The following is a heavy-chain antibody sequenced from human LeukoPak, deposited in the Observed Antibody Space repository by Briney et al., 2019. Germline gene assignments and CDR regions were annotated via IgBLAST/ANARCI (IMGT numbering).Heavy chain of an antibody. V-gene: IGHV3-48*04. CDR1: GFTFSSYG. J-gene: IGHJ6*03. D-gene: IGHD2-2*01. CDR2: ISSSSGTI. CDR3: ARDGSAAGPVAPAFGVIYYYYMDV. Sequence: PGGSLRLSCAASGFTFSSYGMNWVRQAPGKGLEWVSYISSSSGTIYYADSVRGRFTISRDNAKNSLYLQMNSLRAEDTAVYYCARDGSAAGPVAPAFGVIYYYYMDVWGKGTTVTVSS.